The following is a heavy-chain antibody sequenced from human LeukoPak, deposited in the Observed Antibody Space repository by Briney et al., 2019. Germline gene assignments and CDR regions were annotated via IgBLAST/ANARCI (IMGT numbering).Heavy chain of an antibody. D-gene: IGHD3-22*01. CDR2: IIPILGIA. CDR3: ARDRSNYYDSSGYDFDY. CDR1: GGTFSSYA. Sequence: PVKVSCKASGGTFSSYAISWVRQAPGQGLEWMGRIIPILGIANYAQKFQGRVTITADKSTSTAYMELSSLRSEDTAVYYCARDRSNYYDSSGYDFDYWGQGTLVTVSS. J-gene: IGHJ4*02. V-gene: IGHV1-69*04.